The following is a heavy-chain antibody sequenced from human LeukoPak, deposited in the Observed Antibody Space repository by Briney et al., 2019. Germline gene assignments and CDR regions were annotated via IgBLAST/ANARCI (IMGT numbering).Heavy chain of an antibody. J-gene: IGHJ4*02. CDR1: GYTFTSYG. Sequence: GASVKVSCKASGYTFTSYGISWVRQAPGQGLEWMGWISACNGNTNYAQKLQGRVTMTTDTSTSTAYMELRSLRSGDTAVYYCARDQAAAGFDYWGQGTLVTVSS. V-gene: IGHV1-18*01. CDR3: ARDQAAAGFDY. CDR2: ISACNGNT. D-gene: IGHD6-13*01.